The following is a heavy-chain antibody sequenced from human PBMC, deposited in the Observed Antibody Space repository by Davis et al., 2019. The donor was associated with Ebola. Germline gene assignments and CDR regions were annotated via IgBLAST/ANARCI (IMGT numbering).Heavy chain of an antibody. V-gene: IGHV3-23*01. CDR1: GFTFSSYA. Sequence: GESLMISCAASGFTFSSYAMSWVRQAPGKGLEWVSAISGSGGSTYYADSVKGRFTISRDNSKNTLYLQMNSLRAEDTAVYYCAKGSSSRGFDYWGQGTLVTVSS. CDR2: ISGSGGST. J-gene: IGHJ4*02. D-gene: IGHD6-6*01. CDR3: AKGSSSRGFDY.